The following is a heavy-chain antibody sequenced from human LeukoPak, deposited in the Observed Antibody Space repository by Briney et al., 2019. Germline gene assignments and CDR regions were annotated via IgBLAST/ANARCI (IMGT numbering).Heavy chain of an antibody. CDR3: ARGEYYDILTGYYKKNWFDP. Sequence: SETLSLTCAVSGGSISSGGYSWSWIRQPPGKGLEWIGYIYYSGSTYYNPPLKSRVIISVDTSKNQFSLKLSSVTAADTAVYYCARGEYYDILTGYYKKNWFDPWGQGTLVTVSS. CDR1: GGSISSGGYS. CDR2: IYYSGST. V-gene: IGHV4-30-4*07. J-gene: IGHJ5*02. D-gene: IGHD3-9*01.